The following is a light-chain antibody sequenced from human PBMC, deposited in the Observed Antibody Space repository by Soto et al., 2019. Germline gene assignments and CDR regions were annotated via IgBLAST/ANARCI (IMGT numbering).Light chain of an antibody. CDR1: SGHSSYA. J-gene: IGLJ2*01. CDR3: QTWGTGIHVV. CDR2: LDSDGSH. Sequence: QAVVTQSPSASASLGASVKLTCTLSSGHSSYAIAWHQQQPEKGPRYLMKLDSDGSHTKGDAIPDRFSGSSSGAERYLTISSLQSADEADYYCQTWGTGIHVVFGGGTKLTVL. V-gene: IGLV4-69*01.